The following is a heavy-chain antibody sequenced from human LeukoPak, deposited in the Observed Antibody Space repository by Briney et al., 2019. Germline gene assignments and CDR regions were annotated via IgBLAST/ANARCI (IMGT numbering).Heavy chain of an antibody. V-gene: IGHV3-66*01. J-gene: IGHJ6*02. D-gene: IGHD5-18*01. CDR3: ARDLAGYSYGGYYYYGMDV. CDR1: GFTVSSNY. Sequence: GGSLRLSCAASGFTVSSNYMSWVRQAPGKGLEWVPVIYSGGSTYYADSVKGRFTISRDNSKNTLYLQMNSLRAEDTAVYYCARDLAGYSYGGYYYYGMDVWGQGTTVTVSS. CDR2: IYSGGST.